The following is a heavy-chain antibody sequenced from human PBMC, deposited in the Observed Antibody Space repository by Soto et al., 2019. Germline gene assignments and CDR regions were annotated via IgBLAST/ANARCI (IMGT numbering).Heavy chain of an antibody. CDR3: ARTTIPYCSSTSCYCPWFDP. CDR2: IYYSGST. Sequence: QLQLQESGPGLVKPSETLSLTCTVSGGSISSSSYYWGWIRQPPGKGLEWIGSIYYSGSTYYNPSLKSRVTISVDTSKNQFSLKLRSVTAADTAVYYCARTTIPYCSSTSCYCPWFDPWGQGTLVTVSS. CDR1: GGSISSSSYY. J-gene: IGHJ5*02. D-gene: IGHD2-2*01. V-gene: IGHV4-39*01.